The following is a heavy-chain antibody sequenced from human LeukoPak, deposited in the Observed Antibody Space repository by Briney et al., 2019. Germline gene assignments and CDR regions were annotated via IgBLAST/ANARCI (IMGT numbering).Heavy chain of an antibody. CDR3: IRDSSSSIDY. V-gene: IGHV3-74*01. CDR1: GYTFTTYW. J-gene: IGHJ4*02. D-gene: IGHD6-13*01. Sequence: GGSLRLSCAASGYTFTTYWIHWVRQAPGKGLVWVSLINSDGSNTGYADSVKGRFTISRDNAKNMVCLQMNSLRAEDTAVYYCIRDSSSSIDYWGQGTLVTVSS. CDR2: INSDGSNT.